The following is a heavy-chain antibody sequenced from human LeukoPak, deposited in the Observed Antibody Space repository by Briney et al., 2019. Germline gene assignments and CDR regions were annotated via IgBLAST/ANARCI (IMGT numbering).Heavy chain of an antibody. Sequence: GGSLRLSCAASGFTFSSYAMSWVRQAPGKGLEWVSAISGSGGSTYYADSVKGRFTISRDNSKNTLYLQMNSLRAEDTAVYYCAKDMDPDLWFGELDYFDYWGQGTLVTVSS. D-gene: IGHD3-10*01. J-gene: IGHJ4*02. CDR3: AKDMDPDLWFGELDYFDY. CDR2: ISGSGGST. CDR1: GFTFSSYA. V-gene: IGHV3-23*01.